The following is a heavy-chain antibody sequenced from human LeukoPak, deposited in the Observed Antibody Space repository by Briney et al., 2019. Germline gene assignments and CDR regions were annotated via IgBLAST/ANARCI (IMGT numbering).Heavy chain of an antibody. CDR1: GGSISSYY. Sequence: PSETLSLTCTVSGGSISSYYWSWIRQPPGKGLEWIGYIYYSGSTNYNPSLKSRVTISVDTSKNQFSLKLSSVTAADTAVYYCARAATPYDYVWGSYRGLSSYYFDYWAREPWSPSPQ. D-gene: IGHD3-16*02. CDR2: IYYSGST. CDR3: ARAATPYDYVWGSYRGLSSYYFDY. J-gene: IGHJ4*02. V-gene: IGHV4-59*01.